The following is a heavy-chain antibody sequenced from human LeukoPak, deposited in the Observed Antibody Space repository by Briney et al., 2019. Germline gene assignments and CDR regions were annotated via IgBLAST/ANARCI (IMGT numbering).Heavy chain of an antibody. CDR2: IYYSGST. D-gene: IGHD6-19*01. CDR1: GGSISSSSYY. Sequence: SETLSLTCTVSGGSISSSSYYWGWIRQPPGKGLEWIGSIYYSGSTYYNPSLKSRVTISVDTSKNQFSLKLSSVTAADTAVYYCARGPDSSGWYEFDYWGQGTLVTVSS. V-gene: IGHV4-39*07. J-gene: IGHJ4*02. CDR3: ARGPDSSGWYEFDY.